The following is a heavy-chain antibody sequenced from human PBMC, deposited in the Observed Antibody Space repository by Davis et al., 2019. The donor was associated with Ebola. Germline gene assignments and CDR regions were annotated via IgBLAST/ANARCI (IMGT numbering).Heavy chain of an antibody. CDR1: GFTFSDYY. Sequence: GGSLRLSCAASGFTFSDYYMSWIRQAPGKGLEWVSYISSSGSTIYYADSVKGRFTTSRDNAKNSLYLQMNSLRAEDTAVYYCARQVWNFDNWFDPWGQGTLVTVSS. CDR2: ISSSGSTI. V-gene: IGHV3-11*01. CDR3: ARQVWNFDNWFDP. J-gene: IGHJ5*02. D-gene: IGHD1-7*01.